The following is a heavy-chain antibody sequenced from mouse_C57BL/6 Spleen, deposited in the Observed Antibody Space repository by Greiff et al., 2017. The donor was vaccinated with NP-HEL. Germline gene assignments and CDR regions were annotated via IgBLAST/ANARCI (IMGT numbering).Heavy chain of an antibody. J-gene: IGHJ2*01. V-gene: IGHV5-17*01. D-gene: IGHD2-1*01. CDR1: GFTFSDYG. CDR2: ISSGSSTI. Sequence: EVKLMESGGGLVKPGGSLKLSCAASGFTFSDYGMHWVRQAPEKGLEWVAYISSGSSTIYYADTVKGRFTISRDNAKNTLFLQMTSLRSEDQAMYYCARRDYGNYYFDYWGQGTTLTVSS. CDR3: ARRDYGNYYFDY.